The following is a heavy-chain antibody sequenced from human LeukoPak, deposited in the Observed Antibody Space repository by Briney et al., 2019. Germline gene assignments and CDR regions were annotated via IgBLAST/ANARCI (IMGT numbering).Heavy chain of an antibody. J-gene: IGHJ3*02. D-gene: IGHD1-26*01. V-gene: IGHV4-39*07. Sequence: RSSETLSLTCTASGGSITNTNYYWAWVRQPPGKGLEWLGNIFYNGGPYFNPSLKSRVAISVDTSKNHFSLRLNSVTAADTAVYYCATYSGTYSAFDIWGLGTLVTVSS. CDR3: ATYSGTYSAFDI. CDR1: GGSITNTNYY. CDR2: IFYNGGP.